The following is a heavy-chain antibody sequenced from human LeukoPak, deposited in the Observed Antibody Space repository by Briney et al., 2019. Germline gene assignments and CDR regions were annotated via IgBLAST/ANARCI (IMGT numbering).Heavy chain of an antibody. CDR1: GGSISSGGYY. J-gene: IGHJ4*02. D-gene: IGHD6-13*01. CDR2: IYYSGST. CDR3: ARETEGSSWSSFDY. Sequence: MSSETLSLTCTVSGGSISSGGYYWSWIRQHPGKGLEWIGYIYYSGSTYYNPSLKSRVTISVDTSKNQFSLKLSSVTAADTAVYYCARETEGSSWSSFDYWGQGTLVTVSS. V-gene: IGHV4-31*03.